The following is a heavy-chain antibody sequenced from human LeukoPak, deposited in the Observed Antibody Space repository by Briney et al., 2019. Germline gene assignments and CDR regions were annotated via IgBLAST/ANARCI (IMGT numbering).Heavy chain of an antibody. Sequence: GASVKVSCKVSGYTLTELSMHWVRQAPGKGLEWMGGLDPEDGETIYAQKFQGRVTMTEDTSTDTAYMELSSLRSEDTAVYYCATGIAGCSSTSCYPDYWGQGTLVTVSS. J-gene: IGHJ4*02. D-gene: IGHD2-2*01. V-gene: IGHV1-24*01. CDR3: ATGIAGCSSTSCYPDY. CDR1: GYTLTELS. CDR2: LDPEDGET.